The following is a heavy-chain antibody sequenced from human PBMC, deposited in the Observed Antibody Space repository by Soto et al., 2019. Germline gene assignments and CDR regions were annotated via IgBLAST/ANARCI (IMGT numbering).Heavy chain of an antibody. V-gene: IGHV3-13*01. J-gene: IGHJ4*02. Sequence: PGGAPRPSCAPPGFSLSSYHKHPGRQATGKGLEWVSAIGTAGDTYYPGSVKGRFTISRENAKNSLYLQMNSLRAEDTAVYYCARERSGTYYFDYWGQGTLVTVSS. CDR2: IGTAGDT. CDR1: GFSLSSYH. CDR3: ARERSGTYYFDY.